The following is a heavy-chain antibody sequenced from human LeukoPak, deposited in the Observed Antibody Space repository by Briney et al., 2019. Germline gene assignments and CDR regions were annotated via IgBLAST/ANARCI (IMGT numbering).Heavy chain of an antibody. V-gene: IGHV4-38-2*02. CDR2: IYHSGST. CDR3: ARSSYYFDSSGYQPSAFDI. J-gene: IGHJ3*02. Sequence: SETLSLTCTVSGYFISSGYYWGWIRQPPGKGLEWIGTIYHSGSTYHNPSLKSRVTISGDTSKNQFSLKLNSVTAADTAVYYCARSSYYFDSSGYQPSAFDIWGQGTMVTVFS. D-gene: IGHD3-22*01. CDR1: GYFISSGYY.